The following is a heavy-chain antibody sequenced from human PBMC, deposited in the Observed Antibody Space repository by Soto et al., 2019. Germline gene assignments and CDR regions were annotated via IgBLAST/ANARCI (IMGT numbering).Heavy chain of an antibody. D-gene: IGHD5-18*01. CDR2: IFHSGST. V-gene: IGHV4-4*02. Sequence: QVQLQESGPGLVKSSGTLSLTCAVSGGSISRGDWWSWVRQTPGKGLEWIGEIFHSGSTNYNPSLKSPVTISVDSSKHQFSLILSFVTAAHTAVYFCASHRGNTYGPYDYWGQGTLVTVSS. J-gene: IGHJ4*02. CDR1: GGSISRGDW. CDR3: ASHRGNTYGPYDY.